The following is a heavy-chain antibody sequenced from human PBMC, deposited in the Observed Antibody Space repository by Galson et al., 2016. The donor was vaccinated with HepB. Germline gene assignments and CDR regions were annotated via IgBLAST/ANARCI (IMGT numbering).Heavy chain of an antibody. D-gene: IGHD3-10*01. V-gene: IGHV5-10-1*01. CDR1: GYRFTDYW. Sequence: SGAEVKKPGESLRISCRGSGYRFTDYWITWVRQMPGKGLEWLGTIDPSGSYTNYNPSFQGHVTISADKSISTAYLQCSSLKASDTAMYYCARHYHYGYAYWGQGALVTVSS. CDR2: IDPSGSYT. CDR3: ARHYHYGYAY. J-gene: IGHJ4*02.